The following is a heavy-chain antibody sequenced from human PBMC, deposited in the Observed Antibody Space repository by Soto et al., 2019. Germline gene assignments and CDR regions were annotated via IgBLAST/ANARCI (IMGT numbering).Heavy chain of an antibody. Sequence: SETLSLTCSGSCGSNSSAYYYWSWIRQPPGKGLEWIGNIYYSGNTYYNPSLKSRLIISIDTSKNQCSLKVGSVTAADTAVYYWASSTLYGMDVWGQGTAVTVSS. CDR2: IYYSGNT. D-gene: IGHD4-17*01. J-gene: IGHJ6*02. CDR3: ASSTLYGMDV. CDR1: CGSNSSAYYY. V-gene: IGHV4-30-4*01.